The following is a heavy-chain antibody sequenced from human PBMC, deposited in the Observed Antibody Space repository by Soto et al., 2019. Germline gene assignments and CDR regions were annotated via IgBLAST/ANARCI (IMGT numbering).Heavy chain of an antibody. J-gene: IGHJ4*02. CDR1: GYTFSSYG. CDR2: ISTYNGNT. CDR3: ARDPICSGGTCYGALDY. Sequence: ASVKVSCKASGYTFSSYGLSRLRQAPGQGLEWMGWISTYNGNTNYAQKLQGRVTMTTDTSSSAAYLELRSLRSDDTAVYYCARDPICSGGTCYGALDYWGQGTLVTVSS. D-gene: IGHD2-15*01. V-gene: IGHV1-18*01.